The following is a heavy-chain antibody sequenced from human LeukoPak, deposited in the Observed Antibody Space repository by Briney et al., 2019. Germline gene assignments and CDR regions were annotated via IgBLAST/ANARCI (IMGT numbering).Heavy chain of an antibody. CDR3: ARVAVAETYYFDY. CDR1: GGSISSYY. Sequence: SETLSLTCTVSGGSISSYYWSWIRQPPGKGLEWIGYIYYSGSTNYNPSLKSRVTISVDTSKNQFSLKLSSVTAADTAVYYCARVAVAETYYFDYWGQGTLVTVSS. J-gene: IGHJ4*02. CDR2: IYYSGST. D-gene: IGHD6-19*01. V-gene: IGHV4-59*01.